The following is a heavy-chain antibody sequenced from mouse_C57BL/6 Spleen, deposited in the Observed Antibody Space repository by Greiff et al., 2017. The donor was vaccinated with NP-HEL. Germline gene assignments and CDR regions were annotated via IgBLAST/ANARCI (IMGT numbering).Heavy chain of an antibody. CDR2: IYPGDGDT. Sequence: VQLQQSGPELVKPGASVKISCKASGYAFSSSWMNWVKQRPGKGLEWIGRIYPGDGDTNYNGKFKGKATLTADKSSSTAYMQLSSLTSEDSAVYFWARSGTAQATYYFDYWGQGTTLTVSS. CDR1: GYAFSSSW. V-gene: IGHV1-82*01. CDR3: ARSGTAQATYYFDY. D-gene: IGHD3-2*02. J-gene: IGHJ2*01.